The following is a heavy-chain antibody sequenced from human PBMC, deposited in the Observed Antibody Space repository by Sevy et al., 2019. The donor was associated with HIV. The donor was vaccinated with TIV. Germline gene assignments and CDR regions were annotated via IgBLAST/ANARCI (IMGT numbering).Heavy chain of an antibody. V-gene: IGHV3-15*01. CDR2: IRSKAGGGTT. Sequence: GGSLRLSCAASGFTFSNAWMSWVRQSPGKGLEWVGRIRSKAGGGTTDYATIVKGKFTISRDDSRDILYLQLNSLETEDTAVYYCTTDLRRDWIVVVPFEYWGQGTLVTVSS. D-gene: IGHD2-15*01. J-gene: IGHJ4*02. CDR3: TTDLRRDWIVVVPFEY. CDR1: GFTFSNAW.